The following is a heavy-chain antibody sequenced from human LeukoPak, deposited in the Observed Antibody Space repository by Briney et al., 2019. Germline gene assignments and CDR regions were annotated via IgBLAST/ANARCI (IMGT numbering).Heavy chain of an antibody. CDR2: ISSSGSTI. V-gene: IGHV3-11*04. CDR1: GITFSDFY. CDR3: ARDARNIQYYFDY. J-gene: IGHJ4*02. D-gene: IGHD5-24*01. Sequence: GGSLRLSCAASGITFSDFYMSWIRQAPGKGLEWVSYISSSGSTIYYADSVKGRFTISRDNAKNSLYLQMNSLRAEDTAVYYCARDARNIQYYFDYWGQGTLVTVSS.